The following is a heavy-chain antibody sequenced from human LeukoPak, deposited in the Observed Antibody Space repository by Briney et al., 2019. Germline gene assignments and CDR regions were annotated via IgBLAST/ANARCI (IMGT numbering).Heavy chain of an antibody. CDR3: AKVGEASSGWYTGWFDP. Sequence: GASLRLSCAVSGFTFSSYAMNWVRQALGKGLEWVSGLSGSGDTTRYAESVKGRFTISRDNSKNTVYLQINSLRAEDTAVYYCAKVGEASSGWYTGWFDPWGQGTLVTVSS. J-gene: IGHJ5*02. V-gene: IGHV3-23*01. CDR1: GFTFSSYA. D-gene: IGHD6-19*01. CDR2: LSGSGDTT.